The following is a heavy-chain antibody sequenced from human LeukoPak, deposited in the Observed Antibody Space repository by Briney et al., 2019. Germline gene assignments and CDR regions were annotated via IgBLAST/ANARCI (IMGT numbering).Heavy chain of an antibody. CDR1: GFTFTSYA. Sequence: PGGSLRLSCAPSGFTFTSYAMHWVRQAPGKGLEWVAVISYDGSNKYYADSVKGRFTISRDNSKNTLYMQMNSLRAEGTAVYYFARDGLWFGELSPPWGDYWGQGTLVTVSS. V-gene: IGHV3-30-3*01. D-gene: IGHD3-10*01. CDR2: ISYDGSNK. J-gene: IGHJ4*02. CDR3: ARDGLWFGELSPPWGDY.